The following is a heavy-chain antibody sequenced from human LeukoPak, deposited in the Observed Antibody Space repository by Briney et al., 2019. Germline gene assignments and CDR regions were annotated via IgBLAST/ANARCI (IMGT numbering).Heavy chain of an antibody. Sequence: GGSLRLSCAASGFTFSSYAMSWVRQAPGKGLEWVSAISGSGGSTYYADSVKGRFTISRDNSKNTLYLQMNSLRAEDTAVYYCAKVEAFNYYDSSGPVDYWGQGTLVTVSS. J-gene: IGHJ4*02. CDR3: AKVEAFNYYDSSGPVDY. CDR1: GFTFSSYA. V-gene: IGHV3-23*01. CDR2: ISGSGGST. D-gene: IGHD3-22*01.